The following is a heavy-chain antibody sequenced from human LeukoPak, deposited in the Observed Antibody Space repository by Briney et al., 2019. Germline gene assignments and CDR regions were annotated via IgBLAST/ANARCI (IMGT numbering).Heavy chain of an antibody. Sequence: SETLSLTCTVSGGSISSYYWSWIRQPPGKGLEWIGYIYYSGSTNYNPSLKSRVAISVDASKNQFSLKLSSVTAADTAVYYCARETGRNWFDPWGQGTLVTVSS. D-gene: IGHD1-14*01. CDR1: GGSISSYY. CDR2: IYYSGST. J-gene: IGHJ5*02. V-gene: IGHV4-59*01. CDR3: ARETGRNWFDP.